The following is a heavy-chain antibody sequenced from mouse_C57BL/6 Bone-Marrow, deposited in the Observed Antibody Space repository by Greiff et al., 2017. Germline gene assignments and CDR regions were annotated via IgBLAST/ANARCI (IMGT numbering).Heavy chain of an antibody. V-gene: IGHV1-64*01. D-gene: IGHD2-4*01. CDR2: IHPNSGST. J-gene: IGHJ1*03. CDR3: ARLMIKLYFDV. Sequence: VKLQQPGAELVKPGASVKLSCKASGYTFTSYWMHWVKQRPGQGLEWIGMIHPNSGSTNYNEKFKSKATLTVDKSSSTAYMQLSSLTSEDSAVYYCARLMIKLYFDVWGTGTTVTVSS. CDR1: GYTFTSYW.